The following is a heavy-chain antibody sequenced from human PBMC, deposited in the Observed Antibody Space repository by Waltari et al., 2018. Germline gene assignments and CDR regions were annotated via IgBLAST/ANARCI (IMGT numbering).Heavy chain of an antibody. Sequence: EVQLVDSGGDLIQPGGSLRLSCAASGFTVSSNYMSWVSQAPGKGLEWVSIIYSGGSTYYADSVKGRFTISRDNSKNTLDLQMNGLRAEDTAVYYCARVRPRLNYVFDYWGQGTLITVSS. D-gene: IGHD3-16*01. CDR3: ARVRPRLNYVFDY. J-gene: IGHJ4*02. CDR1: GFTVSSNY. CDR2: IYSGGST. V-gene: IGHV3-53*01.